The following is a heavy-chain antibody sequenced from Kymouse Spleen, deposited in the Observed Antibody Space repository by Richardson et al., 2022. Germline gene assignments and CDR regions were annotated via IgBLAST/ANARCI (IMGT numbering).Heavy chain of an antibody. D-gene: IGHD6-13*01. J-gene: IGHJ4*02. Sequence: QVQLVESGGGVVQPGRSLRLSCAASGFTFSSYGMHWVRQAPGKGLEWVAVIWYDGSNKYYADSVKGRFTISRDNSKNTLYLQMNSLRAEDTAVYYCARDQGSSSWYVFFDYWGQGTLVTVSS. CDR1: GFTFSSYG. CDR2: IWYDGSNK. V-gene: IGHV3-33*01. CDR3: ARDQGSSSWYVFFDY.